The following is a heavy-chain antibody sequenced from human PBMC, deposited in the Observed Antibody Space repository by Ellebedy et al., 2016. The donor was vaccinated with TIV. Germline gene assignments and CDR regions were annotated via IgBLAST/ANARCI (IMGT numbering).Heavy chain of an antibody. CDR3: TKRGVAWAAFDI. J-gene: IGHJ3*02. Sequence: PGGSLRLSCAASGFTFRDFAMNWVSQAPGKGLEWVSAISPSGDITYFADSVKGRFTISRDNSQDTVHLQMHSLRAEDTAVYYCTKRGVAWAAFDIWGPGTLVTVSS. CDR1: GFTFRDFA. CDR2: ISPSGDIT. D-gene: IGHD7-27*01. V-gene: IGHV3-23*01.